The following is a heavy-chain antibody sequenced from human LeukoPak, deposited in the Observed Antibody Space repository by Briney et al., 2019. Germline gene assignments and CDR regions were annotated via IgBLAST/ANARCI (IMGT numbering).Heavy chain of an antibody. D-gene: IGHD3-10*01. V-gene: IGHV3-11*04. J-gene: IGHJ5*02. CDR2: ISSSGSTI. CDR1: GFTFSDYY. CDR3: ARDLVVRGRWSWFDP. Sequence: PGGSLRLSCAASGFTFSDYYMSWIRQAPGKGLEWVAYISSSGSTIYYADSVKGRFTISRDNAKNSLYLQMNSLRAEDTAVYYCARDLVVRGRWSWFDPWGQGTLVTVSS.